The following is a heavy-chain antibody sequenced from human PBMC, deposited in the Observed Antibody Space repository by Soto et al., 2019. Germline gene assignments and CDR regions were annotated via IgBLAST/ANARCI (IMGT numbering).Heavy chain of an antibody. J-gene: IGHJ4*02. CDR1: GDSVSSNSAA. V-gene: IGHV6-1*01. CDR2: TYYRSKWYN. CDR3: ERKDNYVVTYYFAS. D-gene: IGHD3-16*01. Sequence: PSQTLSLTCAISGDSVSSNSAAWNWIRQSPSRGLEWLGRTYYRSKWYNDYALSGKSQITINPDTPKNHFSLQLNSLPPEDRAFYYCERKDNYVVTYYFASGGKGPLVPVSS.